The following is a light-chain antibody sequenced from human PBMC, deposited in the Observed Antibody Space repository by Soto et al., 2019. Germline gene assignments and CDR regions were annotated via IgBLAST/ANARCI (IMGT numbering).Light chain of an antibody. CDR2: GAS. CDR3: HQYGSSPYT. Sequence: EIVLTQSPGTLSLSPGERATLSCRASQSVGANYLAWYQQKPGQAPRLLIYGASSRATGIPDRFTGSGSGKDFTLTISDLEPEDFAVYYCHQYGSSPYTFGQGTKLEIK. V-gene: IGKV3-20*01. J-gene: IGKJ2*01. CDR1: QSVGANY.